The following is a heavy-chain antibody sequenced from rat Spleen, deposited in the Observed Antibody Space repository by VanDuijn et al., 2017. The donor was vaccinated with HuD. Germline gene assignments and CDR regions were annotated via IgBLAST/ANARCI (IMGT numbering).Heavy chain of an antibody. J-gene: IGHJ4*01. D-gene: IGHD3-2*01. V-gene: IGHV2S8*01. CDR3: TRSHPGVMDA. CDR1: GFSLSNYG. Sequence: QVLLQASGPGLVQPSQTLSLTCTVSGFSLSNYGGGWVRQPPGKGLEWIAARSSGGSTYYNSALKSRLSISRDTSKSQVFLRMNSLQTEDTAIYFCTRSHPGVMDAWGQGASVTVSS. CDR2: RSSGGST.